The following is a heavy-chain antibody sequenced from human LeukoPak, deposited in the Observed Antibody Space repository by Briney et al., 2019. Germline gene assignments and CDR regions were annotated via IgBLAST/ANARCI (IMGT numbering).Heavy chain of an antibody. D-gene: IGHD3-16*02. J-gene: IGHJ4*02. CDR2: VSYSGST. V-gene: IGHV4-59*01. Sequence: NPSETLSLTCTVSGDSISSYSWTWIRQRPGKGLECIGYVSYSGSTNYNPSLKSRVTISVDTSKNQFSLRLSSVTAADTAVYYCARARGTYLSIDSWGQGTLVTVSS. CDR3: ARARGTYLSIDS. CDR1: GDSISSYS.